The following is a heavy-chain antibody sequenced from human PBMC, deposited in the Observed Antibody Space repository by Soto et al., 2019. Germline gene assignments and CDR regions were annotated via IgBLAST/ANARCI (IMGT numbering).Heavy chain of an antibody. CDR3: ARDLRGRGAGRSAP. J-gene: IGHJ5*02. CDR1: GDSITSGGYY. D-gene: IGHD3-10*01. Sequence: QVQLQESGPGLVKPSQTLSLTCTVSGDSITSGGYYWTWIRQHPGKGLEWIGYIYYSGVTYYNPSLKCRFTISVTTSKNQFPLKLGSVTAAATAMYYCARDLRGRGAGRSAPWAQGPLVPVSS. V-gene: IGHV4-31*03. CDR2: IYYSGVT.